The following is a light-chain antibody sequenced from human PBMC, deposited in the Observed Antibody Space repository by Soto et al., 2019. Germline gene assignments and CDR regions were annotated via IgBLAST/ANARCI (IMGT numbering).Light chain of an antibody. Sequence: DIQMTQSPSSLSASVGDRVTITCRASQGISHYLAWYQQQPGKVPKLLIYVASTLQSGVPSRFSGSGSGTDFTLTISSLQPEDVATYYCQKYNSAPLTFGQGTKVEIK. J-gene: IGKJ1*01. CDR2: VAS. CDR3: QKYNSAPLT. V-gene: IGKV1-27*01. CDR1: QGISHY.